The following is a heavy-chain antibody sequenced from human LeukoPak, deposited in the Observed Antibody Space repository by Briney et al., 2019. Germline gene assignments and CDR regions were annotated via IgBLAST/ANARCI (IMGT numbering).Heavy chain of an antibody. V-gene: IGHV1-8*01. CDR1: GYTFTSYD. Sequence: ASVKVSCKASGYTFTSYDINWVRQATGQGLEWMGWMNPNSGNTGYAQKFQGRVTMTRNTSISTAYMELSSLRSEDTAVYYCARSRKGGITIFGVVTPYYFDYWGQGTLVTVSS. CDR2: MNPNSGNT. CDR3: ARSRKGGITIFGVVTPYYFDY. J-gene: IGHJ4*02. D-gene: IGHD3-3*01.